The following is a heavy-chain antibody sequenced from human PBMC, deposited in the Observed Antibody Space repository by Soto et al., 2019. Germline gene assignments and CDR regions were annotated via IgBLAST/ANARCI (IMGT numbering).Heavy chain of an antibody. CDR1: GFTVSSNY. CDR3: ARETRRYYDFWSGEDPYGMDV. CDR2: IYSGGST. J-gene: IGHJ6*02. V-gene: IGHV3-53*01. Sequence: GGSLRLSCAAPGFTVSSNYMSWVRQAPGKGLEWVSVIYSGGSTYYADSVKGRFTISRDNSKNTLYLQMNSLRAEDTAVYYCARETRRYYDFWSGEDPYGMDVWGQGTTVTVSS. D-gene: IGHD3-3*01.